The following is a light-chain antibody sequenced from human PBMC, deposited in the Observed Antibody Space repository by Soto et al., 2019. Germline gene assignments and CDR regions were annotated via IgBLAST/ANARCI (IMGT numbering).Light chain of an antibody. Sequence: EIVLTQSPGTLSLSPGERGTLSCRASQNLGTLYLAWFQQKSGQAPRLLIYSASRRATGIPDRFTGSGSGTDFTLTNNRVDPEVFAVYFCHQYAGSPRTFGQGTKVEIK. CDR3: HQYAGSPRT. CDR1: QNLGTLY. CDR2: SAS. V-gene: IGKV3-20*01. J-gene: IGKJ1*01.